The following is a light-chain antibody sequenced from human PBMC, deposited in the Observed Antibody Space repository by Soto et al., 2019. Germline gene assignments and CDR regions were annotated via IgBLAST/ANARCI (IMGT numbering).Light chain of an antibody. CDR3: QQYGSSPRT. J-gene: IGKJ1*01. Sequence: IVLTQSPGTLSLSPGERATLSCRASQSVSSSYLAWYQQKSGQAPRLLIYGASSRAAGIPDRFSGSGSGTDFTLTINRLEPEDFAVYYCQQYGSSPRTFGQGTKVDIK. V-gene: IGKV3-20*01. CDR1: QSVSSSY. CDR2: GAS.